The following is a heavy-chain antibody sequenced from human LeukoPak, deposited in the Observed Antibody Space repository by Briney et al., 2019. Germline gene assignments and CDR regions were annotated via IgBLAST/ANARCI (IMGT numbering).Heavy chain of an antibody. V-gene: IGHV4-34*01. Sequence: RPSETLSLTCAVYGGSFSGYYWGWIRQPPGKGLEWIGEINHSGSTNYNPSLKSRVTISVDTSKNQFSLKLSSVTAADTAVYYCARRPRYCSSTSCYHFDYWGQGTLVTVSS. CDR1: GGSFSGYY. CDR3: ARRPRYCSSTSCYHFDY. D-gene: IGHD2-2*01. CDR2: INHSGST. J-gene: IGHJ4*02.